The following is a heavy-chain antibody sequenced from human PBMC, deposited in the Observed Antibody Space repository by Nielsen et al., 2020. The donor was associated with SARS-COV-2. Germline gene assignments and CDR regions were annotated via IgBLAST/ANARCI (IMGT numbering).Heavy chain of an antibody. CDR3: ARERGGAATDY. Sequence: GESMKIYCAASGFTFSSYAMQWVRQAPGKGLEWVAVISYDGSNKYYADSVKGRFTISRDNSKNTLYLQMNSLRAEDTAVYYCARERGGAATDYWGQGTLVTVSS. CDR1: GFTFSSYA. V-gene: IGHV3-30-3*01. J-gene: IGHJ4*02. CDR2: ISYDGSNK. D-gene: IGHD6-25*01.